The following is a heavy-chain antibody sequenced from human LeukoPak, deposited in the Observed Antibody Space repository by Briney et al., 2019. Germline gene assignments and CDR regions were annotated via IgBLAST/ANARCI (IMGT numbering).Heavy chain of an antibody. V-gene: IGHV4-59*08. Sequence: SETLSLTCTVSGGSISSYYWSWIRQPPGKGLEWIGYIYYSGSTNYNPSLKSRVTISVDTSKNQFSLKLSSVTVADTAVYYCARHTGYCSSTSCFGWFDPWGQGTLVTVSS. CDR1: GGSISSYY. CDR3: ARHTGYCSSTSCFGWFDP. D-gene: IGHD2-2*01. CDR2: IYYSGST. J-gene: IGHJ5*02.